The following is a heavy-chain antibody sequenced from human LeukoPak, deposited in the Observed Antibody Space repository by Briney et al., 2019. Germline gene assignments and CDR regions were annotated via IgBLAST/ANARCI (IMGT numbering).Heavy chain of an antibody. Sequence: GGSLSLSCAASGFTFSSDAMSWVRQAPGKGLEWVSGISHSGSSTYYTDAVKGRFTISRDNSKNTLYLQMNSLRAEDTAVYYCATPTSHDYWGQGTLVTVSS. CDR3: ATPTSHDY. CDR1: GFTFSSDA. V-gene: IGHV3-23*01. J-gene: IGHJ4*02. CDR2: ISHSGSST.